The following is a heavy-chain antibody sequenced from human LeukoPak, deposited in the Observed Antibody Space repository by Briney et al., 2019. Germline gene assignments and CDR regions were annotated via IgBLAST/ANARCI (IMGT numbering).Heavy chain of an antibody. CDR2: ISGSGSNT. CDR3: ARSSFGEDY. Sequence: PGGSLRLSCAASGFTFSDYYMSWIRQAPGQGLEWVSTISGSGSNTYYADSVKGRFTISRDNSKNTVFLQMNSLRAEDTAIFYCARSSFGEDYWGQGTLVTVSS. V-gene: IGHV3-23*01. CDR1: GFTFSDYY. D-gene: IGHD3-10*01. J-gene: IGHJ4*02.